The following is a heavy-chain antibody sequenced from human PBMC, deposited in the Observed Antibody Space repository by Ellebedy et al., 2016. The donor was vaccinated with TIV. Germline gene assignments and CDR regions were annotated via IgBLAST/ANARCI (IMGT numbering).Heavy chain of an antibody. J-gene: IGHJ4*02. CDR2: IYYSGST. Sequence: MPGGSLRLSCTVSGGSISSSSYYWGWIRQPPGKGLEWIGSIYYSGSTYYNPSLKSRVTISVDTSKNQFSLKLSSVTAADTAVYYCASHVDTAMVMGPGYWGQGTLVTVSS. CDR1: GGSISSSSYY. D-gene: IGHD5-18*01. CDR3: ASHVDTAMVMGPGY. V-gene: IGHV4-39*01.